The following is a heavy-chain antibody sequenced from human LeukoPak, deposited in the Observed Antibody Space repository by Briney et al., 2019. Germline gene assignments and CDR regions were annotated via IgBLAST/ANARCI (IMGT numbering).Heavy chain of an antibody. Sequence: SETLSLTCTVSGGSISSYYWSWIRQPPGKGLEWIGYICYSGSTNYNPSLKSRVTISVDTSKNQFSLKLSSVTAADTAVYYCARGPLGVRFLEWLVDWGQGTLVTVSS. J-gene: IGHJ4*02. CDR1: GGSISSYY. CDR3: ARGPLGVRFLEWLVD. D-gene: IGHD3-3*01. V-gene: IGHV4-59*01. CDR2: ICYSGST.